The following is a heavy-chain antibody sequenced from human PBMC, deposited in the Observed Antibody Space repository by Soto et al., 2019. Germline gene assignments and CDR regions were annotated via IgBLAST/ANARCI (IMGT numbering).Heavy chain of an antibody. Sequence: SETLSLTCTVSGGSISSYYWSWIRQPPGKGLEWIGYIYYSGSTNYNPSLKSRVTISVDTSKNRFSLKLSSVTAADTAVYYCARGLGYQLLSYYYYYGMDVWGQGTTVTVSS. V-gene: IGHV4-59*01. CDR2: IYYSGST. D-gene: IGHD2-2*01. CDR1: GGSISSYY. J-gene: IGHJ6*02. CDR3: ARGLGYQLLSYYYYYGMDV.